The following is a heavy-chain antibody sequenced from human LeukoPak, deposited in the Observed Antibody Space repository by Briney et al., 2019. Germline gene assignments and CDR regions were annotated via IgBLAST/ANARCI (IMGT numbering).Heavy chain of an antibody. Sequence: GGSLRLSCAASGFTFRSYGMSWVRQAPGKGLEWFSGMSGSGVNTDYADSAKGRLTISRDNSKNTLYLQMNSLRTEDTAVYYCAKVERLWFGELGLDYWGQGTLVTVSS. J-gene: IGHJ4*02. CDR2: MSGSGVNT. CDR1: GFTFRSYG. V-gene: IGHV3-23*01. D-gene: IGHD3-10*01. CDR3: AKVERLWFGELGLDY.